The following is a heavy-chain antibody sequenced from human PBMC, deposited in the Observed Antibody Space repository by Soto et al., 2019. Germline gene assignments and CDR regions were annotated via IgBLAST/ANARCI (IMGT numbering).Heavy chain of an antibody. J-gene: IGHJ4*02. CDR1: GGTLSSYT. D-gene: IGHD1-26*01. CDR2: VIPNLGVT. CDR3: AREEETVGTGDY. Sequence: ASVKVSCKASGGTLSSYTFSWVRQAPGQGLEWMGRVIPNLGVTNYAKKFQGRFTIVVDTSTSTAYMELNSLRYEDTAVYYCAREEETVGTGDYWGQGTLVTVSS. V-gene: IGHV1-69*04.